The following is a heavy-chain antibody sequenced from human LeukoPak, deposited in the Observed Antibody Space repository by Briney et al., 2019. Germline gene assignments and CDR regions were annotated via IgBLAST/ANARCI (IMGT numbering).Heavy chain of an antibody. V-gene: IGHV1-46*01. CDR3: ARVLGSCSGGSCYDDY. CDR2: INPSGGST. Sequence: ASVKVSCKASGGTFSSYAISWVRQAPGQGLEWMGLINPSGGSTSYAQKFQGRVTMTRDTSTSTVYMELSSLRSEDTAVYYCARVLGSCSGGSCYDDYWGQGTLVTVSS. D-gene: IGHD2-15*01. J-gene: IGHJ4*02. CDR1: GGTFSSYA.